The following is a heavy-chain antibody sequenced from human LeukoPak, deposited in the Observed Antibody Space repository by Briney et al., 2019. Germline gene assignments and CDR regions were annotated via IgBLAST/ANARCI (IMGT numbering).Heavy chain of an antibody. V-gene: IGHV4-31*03. CDR2: ISYTGNT. CDR3: AREKVTTETNWFDP. Sequence: KASQTLSLTCTVSGGSFSSGGFYWSWLRQHPGKALEWIGYISYTGNTYYNASLRSRVTIPVDTSKNQFSLKLSSLTAADTDVYYGAREKVTTETNWFDPWGQGTLGTVSS. CDR1: GGSFSSGGFY. J-gene: IGHJ5*02. D-gene: IGHD4-11*01.